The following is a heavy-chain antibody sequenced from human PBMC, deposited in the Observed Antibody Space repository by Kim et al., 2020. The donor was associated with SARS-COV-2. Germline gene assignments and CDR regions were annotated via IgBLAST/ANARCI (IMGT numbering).Heavy chain of an antibody. CDR2: INSAGSNI. D-gene: IGHD2-2*01. V-gene: IGHV3-74*01. CDR3: ARDLLDCSVTTCSGVDGVHPGF. CDR1: GFSFSDYW. J-gene: IGHJ4*02. Sequence: GGSLRLSCAASGFSFSDYWMHWVRQDPGRGLMWVGRINSAGSNIRYADSVKGRFTISRDNAKNTLFLQMTSLRAEDTAVYYCARDLLDCSVTTCSGVDGVHPGFWGQGTLVTVSS.